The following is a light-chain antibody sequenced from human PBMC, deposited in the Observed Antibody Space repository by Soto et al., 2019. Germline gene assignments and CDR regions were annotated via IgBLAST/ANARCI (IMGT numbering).Light chain of an antibody. J-gene: IGKJ5*01. Sequence: EDGFTQSPATLSLSPGEGATLSCRASQSINTYLAWYQQKPGQAPRLLIYDASKRATGIPARFSGSGSGTNFTLTISSLEPEDFAVYYCQQRHRWLITFGQGTRLEIK. CDR3: QQRHRWLIT. V-gene: IGKV3-11*01. CDR2: DAS. CDR1: QSINTY.